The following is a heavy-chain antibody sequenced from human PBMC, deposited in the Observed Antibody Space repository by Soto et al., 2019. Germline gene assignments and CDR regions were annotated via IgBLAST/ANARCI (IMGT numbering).Heavy chain of an antibody. J-gene: IGHJ4*02. D-gene: IGHD3-10*01. Sequence: QVQLVESGGGVVQPGRSLRLSCAASGFTFSSYGMHWVRQAPGKGLEWGAVISYDGSNKYYADSVKGRFTISRDNSKNTLYVQMNSLRAEGRTVYYCAKDRVLWFGESLYYWRQGTLVTVS. CDR1: GFTFSSYG. V-gene: IGHV3-30*18. CDR2: ISYDGSNK. CDR3: AKDRVLWFGESLYY.